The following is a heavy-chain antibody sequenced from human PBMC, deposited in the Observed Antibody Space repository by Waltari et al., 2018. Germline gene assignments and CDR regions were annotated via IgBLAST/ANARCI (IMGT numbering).Heavy chain of an antibody. Sequence: QVQLQESGPGLVKPSETLSLTCDVSGYSIDRGYFWGWVRQPPGKGLEWIGTIFHAGFTYYTPSLKGRVSMSVDTSKNQFSLNLSSVTAADTAVYFCARHVAMAGKEHFDRWGQGSLVIVS. J-gene: IGHJ5*01. D-gene: IGHD6-19*01. CDR3: ARHVAMAGKEHFDR. V-gene: IGHV4-38-2*01. CDR1: GYSIDRGYF. CDR2: IFHAGFT.